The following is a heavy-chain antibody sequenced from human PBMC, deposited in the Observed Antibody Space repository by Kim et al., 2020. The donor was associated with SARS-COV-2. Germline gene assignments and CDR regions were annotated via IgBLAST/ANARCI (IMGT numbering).Heavy chain of an antibody. CDR3: ASLRSSSVVLKHYYYYGMDV. V-gene: IGHV1-69*13. D-gene: IGHD6-6*01. CDR2: IIPIFGTA. CDR1: GGTFSSYA. Sequence: ASVKVSCKASGGTFSSYAISWVRQAPGQGLEWMGGIIPIFGTANYAQKFQGRVTITADESTSTAYMELSSLRSEDTAVYYCASLRSSSVVLKHYYYYGMDVWGQGTTVTVSS. J-gene: IGHJ6*02.